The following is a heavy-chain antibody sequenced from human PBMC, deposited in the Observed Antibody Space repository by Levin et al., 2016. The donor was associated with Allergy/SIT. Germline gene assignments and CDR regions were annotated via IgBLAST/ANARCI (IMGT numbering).Heavy chain of an antibody. Sequence: GGSLRLSCAASGSTFSNSAMNWIRQAPGKGLDYVAGISSSGSTYYADSVKGRFTISRDNSKNTVYLQMNSLRAEDTAEYYCAKDRYHNWFDPWGPGTLVTVSS. CDR2: ISSSGST. CDR1: GSTFSNSA. CDR3: AKDRYHNWFDP. J-gene: IGHJ5*02. V-gene: IGHV3-23*01. D-gene: IGHD1-14*01.